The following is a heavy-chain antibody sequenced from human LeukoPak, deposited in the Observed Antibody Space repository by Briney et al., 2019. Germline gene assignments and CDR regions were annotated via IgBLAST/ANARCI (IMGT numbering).Heavy chain of an antibody. CDR2: ISGSGGST. D-gene: IGHD3-9*01. V-gene: IGHV3-23*01. J-gene: IGHJ4*02. Sequence: GGSLRLSCAASGFTFSSHAMSWVRQAPGKGLEWVSAISGSGGSTYYADSVKGRFTISRDNSKNTLYLQMNSLRAEDTAVYYCAKSDYYDILTGLIDYWGQGTLVTVSS. CDR3: AKSDYYDILTGLIDY. CDR1: GFTFSSHA.